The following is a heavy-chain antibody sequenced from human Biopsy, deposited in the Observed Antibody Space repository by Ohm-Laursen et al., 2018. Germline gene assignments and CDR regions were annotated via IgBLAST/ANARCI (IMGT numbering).Heavy chain of an antibody. V-gene: IGHV4-59*07. CDR3: VRSNYHYYGFDV. CDR1: GGSISRDY. CDR2: TYYSGST. Sequence: SDTLSLTCTVSGGSISRDYWAWIRQPPGKGLQWIGYTYYSGSTHYNPSLNSRVTMAVDTSKNQFSLRLTSVTAADTAVYYCVRSNYHYYGFDVWGQGTTVTVSS. J-gene: IGHJ6*02.